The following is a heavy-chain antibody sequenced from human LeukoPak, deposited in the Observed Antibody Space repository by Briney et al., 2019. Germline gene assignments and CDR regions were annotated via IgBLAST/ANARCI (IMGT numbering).Heavy chain of an antibody. CDR1: GFTFSNYW. CDR2: IKGDGSEE. Sequence: PGGSLRLSCAASGFTFSNYWMNWVRQAPGKGLEWVANIKGDGSEEYSADSVKGRFTISRDNSKNTLYLQMNSLRAEDTAVYYCAKAGVVPAASSFPYYFDYWGQGTLVTVSS. J-gene: IGHJ4*02. CDR3: AKAGVVPAASSFPYYFDY. V-gene: IGHV3-7*01. D-gene: IGHD2-2*01.